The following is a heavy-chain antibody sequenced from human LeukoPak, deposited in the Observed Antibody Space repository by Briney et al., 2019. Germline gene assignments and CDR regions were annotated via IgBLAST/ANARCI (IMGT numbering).Heavy chain of an antibody. CDR3: AREGRWESGYKFGSGTSALDF. V-gene: IGHV1-2*02. D-gene: IGHD3-10*01. CDR1: RYIFTGYQ. CDR2: INPKSGDT. Sequence: ASVKVSCKASRYIFTGYQIHWARQAPGEGLEWMGWINPKSGDTNYAQNFRDRVTVTRDSSVSTVYMELNSLRSDDTALYYCAREGRWESGYKFGSGTSALDFWGQGTLVSVSS. J-gene: IGHJ4*02.